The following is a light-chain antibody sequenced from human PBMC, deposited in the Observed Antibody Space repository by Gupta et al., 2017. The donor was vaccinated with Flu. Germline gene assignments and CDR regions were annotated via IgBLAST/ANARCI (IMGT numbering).Light chain of an antibody. CDR2: GAS. V-gene: IGKV3-20*01. CDR3: QQYGTSLYT. Sequence: SPGERATLSCRASQSVSITWYQQKPGQAPRLLIYGASSRATGIPDRFSGSGSGADFTLTISRLEPEDFAVYYCQQYGTSLYTFGQGTKLEIK. CDR1: QSVS. J-gene: IGKJ2*01.